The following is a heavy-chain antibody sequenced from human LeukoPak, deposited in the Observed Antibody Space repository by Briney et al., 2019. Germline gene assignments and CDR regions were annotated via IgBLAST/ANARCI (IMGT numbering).Heavy chain of an antibody. J-gene: IGHJ3*02. Sequence: PGGSLRLSCAASGFTFSSYWMSWVRQAPGKGLEWVANIKQDGSEKYYVDSVKGRFTISRDNAKNSLYLQMNSLRAEDTAVYYCARGLGIVVVPALGAFDIWGQGTMVTVSS. CDR1: GFTFSSYW. CDR2: IKQDGSEK. D-gene: IGHD2-2*03. V-gene: IGHV3-7*01. CDR3: ARGLGIVVVPALGAFDI.